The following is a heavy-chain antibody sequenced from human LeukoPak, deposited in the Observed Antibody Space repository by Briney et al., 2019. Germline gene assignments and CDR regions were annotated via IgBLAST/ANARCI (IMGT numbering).Heavy chain of an antibody. CDR3: ARANYDILTGDY. D-gene: IGHD3-9*01. CDR1: GYTFTGYY. Sequence: ASVKVSCKASGYTFTGYYMHWVRPAPGQGLEWMGWINPNSGGTNYAQKFQGRVTMTRDTSISTAYMELSRLRSDDTAVYYCARANYDILTGDYWGQGTLVTVSS. CDR2: INPNSGGT. J-gene: IGHJ4*02. V-gene: IGHV1-2*02.